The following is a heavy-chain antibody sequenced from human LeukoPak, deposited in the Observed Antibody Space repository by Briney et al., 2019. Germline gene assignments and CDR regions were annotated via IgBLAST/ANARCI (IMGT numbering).Heavy chain of an antibody. V-gene: IGHV4-4*07. CDR2: IYTSGST. J-gene: IGHJ6*03. CDR3: ARAVGSGSFQTYYYYMDV. CDR1: GGSISSYC. Sequence: PSETLSLTCTASGGSISSYCWSWIRQPAGKGLEWIGRIYTSGSTNYNPSLKSRVTMSVDTSKNQFSLKLSSVTAADTAVYYCARAVGSGSFQTYYYYMDVWGKGTTVTISS. D-gene: IGHD3-10*01.